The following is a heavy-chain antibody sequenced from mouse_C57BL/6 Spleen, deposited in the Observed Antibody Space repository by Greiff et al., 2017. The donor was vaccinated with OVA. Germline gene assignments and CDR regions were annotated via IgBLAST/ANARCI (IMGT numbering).Heavy chain of an antibody. J-gene: IGHJ1*03. CDR3: ARRYYSNWYFDV. V-gene: IGHV1-26*01. Sequence: VQLQQSGPELVKPGASVKISCKASGYTFTDYYMNWVKQSHGKSLEWIGDINPNNGGTSYNQKFKGKATLTVDKSSSTAYMELRSLTSEDSAVYYCARRYYSNWYFDVWGTGTTVTVSS. D-gene: IGHD2-12*01. CDR2: INPNNGGT. CDR1: GYTFTDYY.